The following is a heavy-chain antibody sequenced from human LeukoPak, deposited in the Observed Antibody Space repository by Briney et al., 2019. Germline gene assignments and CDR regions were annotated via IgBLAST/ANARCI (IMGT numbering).Heavy chain of an antibody. J-gene: IGHJ4*02. V-gene: IGHV3-21*01. CDR3: ARDLSPTPDY. Sequence: GGSLRLSCAASGFTFSSYSMNWVRQAPGKGLEWVSSISSSSSYIYYVDSVKGRFTISRDNAKNSLYLQMNSLRAEDTAVYYCARDLSPTPDYWGQGTLVTVSS. D-gene: IGHD2/OR15-2a*01. CDR1: GFTFSSYS. CDR2: ISSSSSYI.